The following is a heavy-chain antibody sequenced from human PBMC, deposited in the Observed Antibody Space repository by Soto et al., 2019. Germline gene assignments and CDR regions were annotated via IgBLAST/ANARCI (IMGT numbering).Heavy chain of an antibody. J-gene: IGHJ6*03. Sequence: GASVKVSCKASGYTFTSYGISWVRQAPGQGLEWMGWISAYNGNTNYAQKPQGRVTMTTDTSTSTAYMELRSLRSDDTAVYYCARKVYDFWSGYYTRPYMDVWGKGTTVTVSS. CDR1: GYTFTSYG. CDR3: ARKVYDFWSGYYTRPYMDV. CDR2: ISAYNGNT. D-gene: IGHD3-3*01. V-gene: IGHV1-18*01.